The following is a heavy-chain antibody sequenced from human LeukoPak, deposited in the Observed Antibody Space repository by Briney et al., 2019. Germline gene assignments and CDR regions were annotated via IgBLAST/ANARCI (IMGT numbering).Heavy chain of an antibody. D-gene: IGHD2-2*01. V-gene: IGHV3-15*01. CDR1: GFTFSNAW. CDR3: TTDPGRRYQLLRPNFDY. Sequence: PGGSLRLSCAASGFTFSNAWMSWVRQAPGKGLEWVGRIKSKTDGGTTDYAAPVKGRFTISRDDSKNTLYLQMNSLRTEDTAVYYCTTDPGRRYQLLRPNFDYWGQGTLVTVSS. J-gene: IGHJ4*02. CDR2: IKSKTDGGTT.